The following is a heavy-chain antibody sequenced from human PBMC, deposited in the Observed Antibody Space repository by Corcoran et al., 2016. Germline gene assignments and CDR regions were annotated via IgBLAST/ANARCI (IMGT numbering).Heavy chain of an antibody. CDR1: GGTFSSYA. J-gene: IGHJ4*02. CDR3: ARGQLRLQFGYFDY. V-gene: IGHV1-46*01. Sequence: QVQLVQSGAEVKKPGSSVKVSCKASGGTFSSYAISWVRQAPGQGLEWMGIINPSGGSTSYAQKFQGRVTMTRDTSTSTVYMELSSLRSEDTAVYYCARGQLRLQFGYFDYWGQGTLVTVSS. D-gene: IGHD4-4*01. CDR2: INPSGGST.